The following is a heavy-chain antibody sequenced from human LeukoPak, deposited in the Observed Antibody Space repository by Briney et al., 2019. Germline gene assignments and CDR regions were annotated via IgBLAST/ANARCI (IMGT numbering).Heavy chain of an antibody. Sequence: GGSLRLSCAASGFTFSSYWMHWVRQAPGKGLVWVSRINSDGINTSYADSVKGRFTISRDNAKNSLYLQMNSLRAEDTAVYYCARHSSSWYSYYYYYMDVWGKGTTVTVSS. CDR3: ARHSSSWYSYYYYYMDV. CDR1: GFTFSSYW. J-gene: IGHJ6*03. D-gene: IGHD6-13*01. CDR2: INSDGINT. V-gene: IGHV3-74*01.